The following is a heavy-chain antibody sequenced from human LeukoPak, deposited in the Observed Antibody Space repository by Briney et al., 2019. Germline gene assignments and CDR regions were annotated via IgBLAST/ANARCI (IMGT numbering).Heavy chain of an antibody. D-gene: IGHD5-12*01. Sequence: GGSLRLSCAASGFTFSNYAMNWVRQTPGKGLEWVSSLRASGGITYYADSVKGRFTISRDNSKNTLFLQLYSLRAEDTAVYYCAKDRADVVPTMVLDYWGQGTLVTVSS. J-gene: IGHJ4*02. CDR2: LRASGGIT. CDR3: AKDRADVVPTMVLDY. V-gene: IGHV3-23*01. CDR1: GFTFSNYA.